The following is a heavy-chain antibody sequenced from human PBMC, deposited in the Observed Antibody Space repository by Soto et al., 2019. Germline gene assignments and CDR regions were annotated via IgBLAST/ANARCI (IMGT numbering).Heavy chain of an antibody. J-gene: IGHJ4*02. V-gene: IGHV3-33*01. CDR3: ARESLYYYDCSGYFPY. CDR2: IWYDGSNK. Sequence: QVQLVESGGGVVQPGRSLRLSCAASGFTFSSYGMHWVRQAPGKGLESVAVIWYDGSNKYYADSVKGRFTISRDNSKNTLYLQMNSLRAEDTAVYYCARESLYYYDCSGYFPYWGQGTLVTVSS. CDR1: GFTFSSYG. D-gene: IGHD3-22*01.